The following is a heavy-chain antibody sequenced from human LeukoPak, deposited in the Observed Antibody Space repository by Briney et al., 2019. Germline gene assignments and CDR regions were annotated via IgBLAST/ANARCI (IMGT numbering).Heavy chain of an antibody. D-gene: IGHD3-22*01. J-gene: IGHJ4*02. CDR3: ARVRYYDSSGADY. V-gene: IGHV4-34*01. CDR1: GGSFSGYY. CDR2: INHSGST. Sequence: SETLSLTCAVYGGSFSGYYWSWIRQPPGKGLEWIGEINHSGSTNYNPSLKSRVTISVDTSKNQFSLKLSSVTAADTAVYYCARVRYYDSSGADYWGQGTLVTVSS.